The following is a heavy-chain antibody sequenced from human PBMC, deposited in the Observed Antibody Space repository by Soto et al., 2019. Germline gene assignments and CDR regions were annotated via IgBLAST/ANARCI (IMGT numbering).Heavy chain of an antibody. J-gene: IGHJ4*02. D-gene: IGHD6-13*01. CDR2: ISYDGSNK. CDR3: AKDFGRAAGKEG. Sequence: QVQLVESGGGVVQPGRSLRLSCAASGFTFSSYGMHWVRQAPGKGLEWVAVISYDGSNKYYADSVKGRFTISRDNSKNTLYLQMNSLRAEDTAVYYCAKDFGRAAGKEGWGQGTLVTVSS. V-gene: IGHV3-30*18. CDR1: GFTFSSYG.